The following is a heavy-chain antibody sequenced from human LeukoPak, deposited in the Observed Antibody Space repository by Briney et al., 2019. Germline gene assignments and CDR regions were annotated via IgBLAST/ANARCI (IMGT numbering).Heavy chain of an antibody. CDR3: ARESESSGWYDY. Sequence: GGSLRLSCAAPGFMFRDYAIHWVRQAPGKGLEWVSLIGGDGGSTFYADCVKGRFTISRDNSKNSLYLQMNSLRSDDTALYYCARESESSGWYDYWGQGALVTVSS. V-gene: IGHV3-43*02. D-gene: IGHD6-19*01. CDR1: GFMFRDYA. J-gene: IGHJ4*02. CDR2: IGGDGGST.